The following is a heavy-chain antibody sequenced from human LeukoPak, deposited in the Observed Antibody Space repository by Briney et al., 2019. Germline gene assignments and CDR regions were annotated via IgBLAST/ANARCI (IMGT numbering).Heavy chain of an antibody. D-gene: IGHD3-22*01. J-gene: IGHJ3*02. CDR2: INHSGST. Sequence: SETLSLTCAVYGGSFSGYYWSWIRQPPGKGLEWIGEINHSGSTNYNPSLKSRVTISVDTSKNQFSLKLSSVTAADTAVYYCARVGGYYARSAFDIWGQGTMVTVSS. CDR1: GGSFSGYY. CDR3: ARVGGYYARSAFDI. V-gene: IGHV4-34*01.